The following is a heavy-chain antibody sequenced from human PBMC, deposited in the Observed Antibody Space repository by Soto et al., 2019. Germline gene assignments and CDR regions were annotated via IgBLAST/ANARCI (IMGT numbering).Heavy chain of an antibody. J-gene: IGHJ4*02. Sequence: SETLSLTCTVSGGSISSSSYYWGWIRQPPGKGLEWIGSIYYSGSTYYNPSLKSRVTISVDTSKNQFSLKLSSVTAADTAVYYCARGKALGIAAAGPVAYWGQGTLVTVSS. CDR2: IYYSGST. V-gene: IGHV4-39*01. D-gene: IGHD6-13*01. CDR1: GGSISSSSYY. CDR3: ARGKALGIAAAGPVAY.